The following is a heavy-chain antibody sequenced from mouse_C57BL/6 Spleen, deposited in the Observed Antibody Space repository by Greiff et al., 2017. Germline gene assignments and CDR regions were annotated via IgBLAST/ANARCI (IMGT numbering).Heavy chain of an antibody. V-gene: IGHV5-17*01. CDR2: ISSGSSTI. J-gene: IGHJ2*01. Sequence: VQLKESGGGLVKPGGSLKLSCAASGFTFSDYGMHWVRQAPEKGLEWVAYISSGSSTIYYADTVKGRFTISRDNAKNTLFLQMTSLRSEDTAMYYCARAVVDYFDYWGQGTTLTVSS. CDR1: GFTFSDYG. CDR3: ARAVVDYFDY. D-gene: IGHD1-1*01.